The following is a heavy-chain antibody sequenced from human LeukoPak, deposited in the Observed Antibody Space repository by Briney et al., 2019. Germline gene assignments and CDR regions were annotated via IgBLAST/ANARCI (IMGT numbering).Heavy chain of an antibody. CDR3: ARQLGATSRDY. CDR1: GYTFTGQY. Sequence: GASVKVSCKTSGYTFTGQYLHWVRQAPGQGLEWMGWINPNSGGTKSAQKFQGRVIMTRDTSVSTAYMELSRLTSDDTAVYYCARQLGATSRDYWGQGTLVTVSS. D-gene: IGHD1-26*01. CDR2: INPNSGGT. V-gene: IGHV1-2*02. J-gene: IGHJ4*02.